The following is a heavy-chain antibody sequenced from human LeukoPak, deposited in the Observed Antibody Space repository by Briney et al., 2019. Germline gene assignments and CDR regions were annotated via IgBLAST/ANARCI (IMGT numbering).Heavy chain of an antibody. CDR1: GYSFTSYW. V-gene: IGHV5-51*01. CDR2: IYPGDSDT. D-gene: IGHD3-22*01. Sequence: GGSLRFSCKGSGYSFTSYWIGWVRQMPGKGLEWMGIIYPGDSDTRYSPSFQGQVIISADKSIRTAYLQWSSLKASDTAMYYCASYYYDSSGRSLDLWGRGTLVTVSS. CDR3: ASYYYDSSGRSLDL. J-gene: IGHJ2*01.